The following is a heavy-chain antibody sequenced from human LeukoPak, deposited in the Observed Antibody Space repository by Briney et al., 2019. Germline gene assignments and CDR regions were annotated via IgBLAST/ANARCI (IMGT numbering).Heavy chain of an antibody. CDR2: VNREGSDK. J-gene: IGHJ6*02. Sequence: GGSLRLSCAASGFAFGSHWMNWVRQAPGKGLEWVANVNREGSDKNYVDSVKGRFTISRDNARNSLYLQMNSLRVEDTAVYYCARDGVPGGRDVWGQGTTVTVS. D-gene: IGHD3-16*01. V-gene: IGHV3-7*01. CDR1: GFAFGSHW. CDR3: ARDGVPGGRDV.